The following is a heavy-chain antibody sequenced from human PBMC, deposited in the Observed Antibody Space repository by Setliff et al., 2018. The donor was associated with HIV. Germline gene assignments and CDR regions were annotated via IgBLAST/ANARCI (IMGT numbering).Heavy chain of an antibody. Sequence: PGGSLRLSCAASGFTFSSYWMSWVRQAPGKGLEWVANINEDGSDKFYVDSIKGRFTVTRDNAKNSLYLQMSSLRAEDTAVYYWAVLWPFDYWGRGTLVTVSS. J-gene: IGHJ4*02. CDR1: GFTFSSYW. V-gene: IGHV3-7*03. CDR3: AVLWPFDY. CDR2: INEDGSDK. D-gene: IGHD3-10*01.